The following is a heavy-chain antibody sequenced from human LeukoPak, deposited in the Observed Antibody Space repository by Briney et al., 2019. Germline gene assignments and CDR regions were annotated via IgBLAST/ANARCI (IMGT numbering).Heavy chain of an antibody. J-gene: IGHJ4*02. Sequence: PGGSLRLSCAASGFTFSDHYMDWVRQAPGKGLEWVAVISYDGSNKYYADSVKGRFTISRDNSKNTLYLQMNSLRAEDTAVYYCAREGGLDILTGYYFDYWGQGTLVTVSS. D-gene: IGHD3-9*01. CDR1: GFTFSDHY. V-gene: IGHV3-30-3*01. CDR3: AREGGLDILTGYYFDY. CDR2: ISYDGSNK.